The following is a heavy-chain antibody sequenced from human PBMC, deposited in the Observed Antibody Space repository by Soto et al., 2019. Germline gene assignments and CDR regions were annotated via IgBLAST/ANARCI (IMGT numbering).Heavy chain of an antibody. V-gene: IGHV3-7*03. Sequence: GGSLTLSCAASGFTFSSYWMSWVRQAPGKGLEGVANIKQDGSEKYYVDSVKGRFTISRDNANNSLYLQMNSLRAEDTAVYYCAIDQGYYYDSSGPHDAFDIWGQGTMVPVS. CDR1: GFTFSSYW. D-gene: IGHD3-22*01. CDR3: AIDQGYYYDSSGPHDAFDI. CDR2: IKQDGSEK. J-gene: IGHJ3*02.